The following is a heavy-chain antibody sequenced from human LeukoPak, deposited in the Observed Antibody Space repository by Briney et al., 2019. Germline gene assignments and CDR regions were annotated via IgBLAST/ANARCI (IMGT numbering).Heavy chain of an antibody. Sequence: PSETLSLTCAVYGGSFSGYYWSWIRQPPGKGLEWIGEINHSGSANYNPSLKSRVTISVDTSKNQFSLKLSSVTAADTAVYYCARVSGYYGSRSSPWGQGTLVTVSS. CDR1: GGSFSGYY. D-gene: IGHD3-10*01. CDR3: ARVSGYYGSRSSP. V-gene: IGHV4-34*01. CDR2: INHSGSA. J-gene: IGHJ5*02.